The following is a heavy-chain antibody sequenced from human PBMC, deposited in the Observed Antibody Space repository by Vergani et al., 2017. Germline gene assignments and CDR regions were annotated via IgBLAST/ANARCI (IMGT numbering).Heavy chain of an antibody. J-gene: IGHJ6*03. CDR1: GGSFTSYH. D-gene: IGHD4-11*01. V-gene: IGHV4-34*01. Sequence: QVQLQQWGGGLLKPSETLSLTCVVNGGSFTSYHWTWIRQSPGVELEWVGDIDHTGRPDYNPSLKSRLTMSVDKSRNQFSLTLNSVTATDTAIYFCARVNTETNGHLYYYYYMDVWGQGTAVTVS. CDR2: IDHTGRP. CDR3: ARVNTETNGHLYYYYYMDV.